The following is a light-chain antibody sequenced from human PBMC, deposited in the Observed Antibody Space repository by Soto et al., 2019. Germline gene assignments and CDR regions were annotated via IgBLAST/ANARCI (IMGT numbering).Light chain of an antibody. CDR1: QSVSSSS. CDR3: QQYNSWLWAT. CDR2: GAS. Sequence: ENVLTRSPGTLSSSPGERATVSCRASQSVSSSSLAWYQQKPGHGPRLLIYGASSRATGIPGRFSGSGSGSEFTLTISSLQSEDFGVYYCQQYNSWLWATFGQGTKVDIK. J-gene: IGKJ1*01. V-gene: IGKV3-20*01.